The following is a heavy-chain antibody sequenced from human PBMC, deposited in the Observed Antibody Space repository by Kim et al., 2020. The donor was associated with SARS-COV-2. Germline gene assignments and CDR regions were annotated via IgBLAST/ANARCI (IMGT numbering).Heavy chain of an antibody. J-gene: IGHJ4*02. CDR3: ARDRGLYSGSEFDF. Sequence: AQRFQGRVTMPRDTSTSTVYMELSSLRSEDTAVYYCARDRGLYSGSEFDFWGQGTLGTVSS. V-gene: IGHV1-46*01. D-gene: IGHD1-26*01.